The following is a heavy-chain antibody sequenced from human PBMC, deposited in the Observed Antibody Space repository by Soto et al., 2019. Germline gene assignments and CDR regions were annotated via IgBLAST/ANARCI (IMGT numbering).Heavy chain of an antibody. J-gene: IGHJ4*02. D-gene: IGHD3-16*01. CDR3: ARGVYDYVWGSGY. Sequence: QVQLVESGGGVVQPGRSLRLSCAASGFIFSTYAMHWVRQTPGKGLEWVAIIWYDGSHIYYADSVKGRFTISRDNSKKTLYLQMNRLRAEDTAVYYCARGVYDYVWGSGYWGQGTLVTVSS. CDR1: GFIFSTYA. CDR2: IWYDGSHI. V-gene: IGHV3-33*01.